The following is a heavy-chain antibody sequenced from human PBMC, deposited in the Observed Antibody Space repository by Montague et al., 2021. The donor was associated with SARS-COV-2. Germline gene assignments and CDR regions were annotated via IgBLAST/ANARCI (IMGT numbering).Heavy chain of an antibody. CDR2: IKFDGSVI. CDR3: VRFKRTHRILDY. V-gene: IGHV3-74*01. Sequence: SLRLSCAASGFPFHNYWMHWVRQAPGKGLVWVSRIKFDGSVIHYADSVKGRFTISRDNAKNTLYLQMNSLRVEETAVYYCVRFKRTHRILDYWGQGILVTVSS. J-gene: IGHJ4*02. CDR1: GFPFHNYW. D-gene: IGHD1-14*01.